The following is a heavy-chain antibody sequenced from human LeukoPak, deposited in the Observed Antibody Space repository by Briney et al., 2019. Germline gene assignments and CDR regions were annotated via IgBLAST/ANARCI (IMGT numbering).Heavy chain of an antibody. CDR3: ARSPAIATFDY. J-gene: IGHJ4*02. V-gene: IGHV4-39*01. Sequence: SETLSLTSTVSGGSISSSGHYWGWIRQPPGKGLEWIGTIYYGGNTYYNPSLNSRLTISVDTSKNQFSLKLSSVTAADTAVYYCARSPAIATFDYWGQGTLVTVSS. CDR2: IYYGGNT. CDR1: GGSISSSGHY. D-gene: IGHD6-13*01.